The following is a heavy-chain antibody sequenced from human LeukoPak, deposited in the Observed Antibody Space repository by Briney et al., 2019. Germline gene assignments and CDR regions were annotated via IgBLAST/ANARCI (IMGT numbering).Heavy chain of an antibody. CDR1: GFTFSSFW. J-gene: IGHJ4*02. CDR2: INSVVSST. CDR3: ARERTSGWDAFDF. V-gene: IGHV3-74*01. D-gene: IGHD6-19*01. Sequence: GGSLRLSCAASGFTFSSFWMHWVRQAPGKGLVWVSRINSVVSSTSYADSVKGRFTISRDNAKNTLYLQMNSLRAEDTAVYYCARERTSGWDAFDFWGQGTLVTVFS.